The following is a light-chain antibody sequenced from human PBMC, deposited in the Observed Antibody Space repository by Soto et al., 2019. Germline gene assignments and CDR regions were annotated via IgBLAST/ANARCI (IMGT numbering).Light chain of an antibody. Sequence: EIVMTQSPATLSLSPGERATVSCRASQSVSSNLAWYQQKPGQAPRLLIYGASTRATGIPARFSGSGSGTEFTLTIGSLQSEDFAVYSCQQYNNWPRTFGQGTKLEIK. CDR3: QQYNNWPRT. CDR1: QSVSSN. V-gene: IGKV3-15*01. J-gene: IGKJ2*01. CDR2: GAS.